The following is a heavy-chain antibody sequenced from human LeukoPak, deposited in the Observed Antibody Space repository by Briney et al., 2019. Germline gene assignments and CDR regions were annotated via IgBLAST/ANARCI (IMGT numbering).Heavy chain of an antibody. CDR1: RFTFSSYA. CDR3: AKEVAASYYYYYGMDV. CDR2: IWYDGSNK. J-gene: IGHJ6*02. Sequence: GRSLRLSCAASRFTFSSYAMHWVRQAPGKGLEWVAVIWYDGSNKYYADSVKGRFTISRDNSKNTLYLQMNSLRAEDTAVYYCAKEVAASYYYYYGMDVWGQGTTVTVSS. V-gene: IGHV3-33*06. D-gene: IGHD2-15*01.